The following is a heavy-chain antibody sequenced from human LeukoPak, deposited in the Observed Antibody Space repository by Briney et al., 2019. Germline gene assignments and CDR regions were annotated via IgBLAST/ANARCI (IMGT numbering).Heavy chain of an antibody. CDR1: RYTFTAYY. Sequence: ASVKVSCKASRYTFTAYYIHWVRQAPGQGLESMGWIDPNSGSTKYAQKFQGRVTMTRDTSISTAYTELTRLTSDDTALYYCARGPNHYGSGRDYFDDWGQGTPVSVSS. CDR3: ARGPNHYGSGRDYFDD. D-gene: IGHD3-10*01. V-gene: IGHV1-2*02. J-gene: IGHJ4*02. CDR2: IDPNSGST.